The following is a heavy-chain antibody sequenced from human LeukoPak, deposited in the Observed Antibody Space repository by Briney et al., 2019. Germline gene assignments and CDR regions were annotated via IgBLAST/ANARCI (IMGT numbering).Heavy chain of an antibody. J-gene: IGHJ4*02. Sequence: SQTLSLTCGISGDRVSSNSAAWNWIRQSPSRGLEWLGRTYYRSKWYNDYAVPVKSRITINADTSKNQFSLQLNSVTPEDTAIYYCARSTSGWYQTDYWGQGTLVTVSS. CDR3: ARSTSGWYQTDY. V-gene: IGHV6-1*01. CDR1: GDRVSSNSAA. D-gene: IGHD6-19*01. CDR2: TYYRSKWYN.